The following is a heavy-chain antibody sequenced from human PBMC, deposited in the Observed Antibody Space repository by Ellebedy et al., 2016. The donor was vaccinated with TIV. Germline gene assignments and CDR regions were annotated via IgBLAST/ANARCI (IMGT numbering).Heavy chain of an antibody. CDR2: MFTSGST. Sequence: MPSETLSLTCTVSGGSISNAYWTWIRQPAGKGLEWIGRMFTSGSTNYNPSLKSRVTMSVDTSKNQFSLNLISVNAADTAVYYCARENGAAVGTRFDYWGQGTLVIVSS. V-gene: IGHV4-4*07. J-gene: IGHJ4*02. CDR3: ARENGAAVGTRFDY. CDR1: GGSISNAY. D-gene: IGHD6-13*01.